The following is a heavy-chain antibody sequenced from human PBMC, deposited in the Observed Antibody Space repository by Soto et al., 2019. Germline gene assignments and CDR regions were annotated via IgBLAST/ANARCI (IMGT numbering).Heavy chain of an antibody. Sequence: QVQLVQSGAEVRKPGSSVKVSCKASGGTFSRHAISWVRQAPGQGLEWMGGIIPIFGTANHAQKFQGRVTITADESTSTAYMELSSLRSEDTAVYYCATAGDTAMVRGQQHDYWGQGTLVTVSS. V-gene: IGHV1-69*01. J-gene: IGHJ4*02. CDR1: GGTFSRHA. CDR2: IIPIFGTA. D-gene: IGHD5-18*01. CDR3: ATAGDTAMVRGQQHDY.